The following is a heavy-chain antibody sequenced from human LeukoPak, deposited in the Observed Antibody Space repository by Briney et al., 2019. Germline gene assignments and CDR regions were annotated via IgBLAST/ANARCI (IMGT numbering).Heavy chain of an antibody. J-gene: IGHJ4*02. V-gene: IGHV3-7*04. CDR1: GFTFENYW. CDR3: ARGGSRGSLDN. CDR2: IKEGGSEK. Sequence: GGSLRLSCAASGFTFENYWMIWVRQAPGKGLEWVAHIKEGGSEKYYADSVEGRFTISRDNAKNSLYLELNGLRVEDTAVYYCARGGSRGSLDNWGQGALVTVSS. D-gene: IGHD1-26*01.